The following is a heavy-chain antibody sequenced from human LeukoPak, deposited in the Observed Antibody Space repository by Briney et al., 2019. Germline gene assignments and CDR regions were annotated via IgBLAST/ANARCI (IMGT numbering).Heavy chain of an antibody. J-gene: IGHJ4*02. V-gene: IGHV4-34*01. CDR2: INHGGST. D-gene: IGHD3-10*01. Sequence: PSETLSLTCAVYGGSFSGYYWSWIRQPPGKGLEWLGEINHGGSTNYNPSLKSRVTISVDTSKNQFSLKLSSVTAADTAVYYCARGGNRFGGFYFDYWGQGIRVIVSS. CDR1: GGSFSGYY. CDR3: ARGGNRFGGFYFDY.